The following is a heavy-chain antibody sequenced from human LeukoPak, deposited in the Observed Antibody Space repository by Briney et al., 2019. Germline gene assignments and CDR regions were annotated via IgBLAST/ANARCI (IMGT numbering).Heavy chain of an antibody. Sequence: PGGSLRLSCAASGFTFSSYSMNWVRQAPGKGLEWVSYISSSSSTIYYADSVKGRFTISRDNAKNSLYLQMNSLRAEDTAVYYCARGYSSSWSLSYYYYYMDVWGKGTTVTVSS. V-gene: IGHV3-48*01. D-gene: IGHD6-13*01. CDR2: ISSSSSTI. CDR3: ARGYSSSWSLSYYYYYMDV. J-gene: IGHJ6*03. CDR1: GFTFSSYS.